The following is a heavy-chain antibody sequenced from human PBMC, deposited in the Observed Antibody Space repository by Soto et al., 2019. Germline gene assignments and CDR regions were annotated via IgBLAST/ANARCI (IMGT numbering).Heavy chain of an antibody. Sequence: SETLSLTCTVSGGSISSYYWSWIRQPPGKGLERIGYIYYSGSTNYNPSLKSRVTISVDTSKNQFSLKLSSVTAADTAVYYCARDGSGGSCSGGSCYSGPWFDPWGQGTLVTVSS. CDR3: ARDGSGGSCSGGSCYSGPWFDP. D-gene: IGHD2-15*01. J-gene: IGHJ5*02. CDR1: GGSISSYY. CDR2: IYYSGST. V-gene: IGHV4-59*01.